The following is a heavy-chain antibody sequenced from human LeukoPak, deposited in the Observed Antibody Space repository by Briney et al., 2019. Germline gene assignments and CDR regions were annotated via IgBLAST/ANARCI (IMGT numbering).Heavy chain of an antibody. CDR1: GFIFSNYW. V-gene: IGHV4-34*01. D-gene: IGHD3-10*01. CDR2: INHSGST. J-gene: IGHJ4*02. CDR3: ASYYGSGSYLTRFDY. Sequence: GSLRLSCAASGFIFSNYWMTWIRQPPGKGLEWIGEINHSGSTNYNPSLKSRVTISVDTSKNQFSLKLSSVTAADTAVYYCASYYGSGSYLTRFDYWGQGTLVTVSS.